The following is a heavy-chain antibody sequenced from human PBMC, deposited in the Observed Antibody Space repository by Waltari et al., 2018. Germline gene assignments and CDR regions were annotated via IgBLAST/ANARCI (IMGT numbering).Heavy chain of an antibody. V-gene: IGHV4-39*07. D-gene: IGHD3-3*01. CDR2: IYYSGTN. J-gene: IGHJ4*02. Sequence: QLQLQESVPGLGKPSETLSLTCTVSGGSISSSSYYWGWIRQPPWKGREWIGSIYYSGTNYYTASLKRRTVLSVDTSKSQFSLKLSSVTAAVTLVSYCASLRGHEHYDFWSANYSCDNWGQGSLVTVSS. CDR1: GGSISSSSYY. CDR3: ASLRGHEHYDFWSANYSCDN.